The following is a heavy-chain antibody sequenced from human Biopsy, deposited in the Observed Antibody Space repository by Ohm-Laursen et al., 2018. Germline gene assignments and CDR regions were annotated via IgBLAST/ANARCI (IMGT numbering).Heavy chain of an antibody. CDR2: ISNSGNT. Sequence: GTLSLTCAVSGGSISSDYWSWIRQAPGKGLEWIGFISNSGNTNYNPSLKSRVTISADTPKNQFSLKLGSVTVADTAVFYCARRGSGGRSFDYWGQGSLVTVSS. V-gene: IGHV4-59*08. D-gene: IGHD2-15*01. J-gene: IGHJ4*02. CDR3: ARRGSGGRSFDY. CDR1: GGSISSDY.